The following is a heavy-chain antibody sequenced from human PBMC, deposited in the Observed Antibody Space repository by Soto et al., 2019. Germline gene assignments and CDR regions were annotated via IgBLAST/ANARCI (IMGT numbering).Heavy chain of an antibody. J-gene: IGHJ2*01. CDR1: GYTFTSYV. D-gene: IGHD2-21*01. V-gene: IGHV1-3*01. CDR3: ARNIPATGYFDL. CDR2: IDAGNGKT. Sequence: ASVKVSCKASGYTFTSYVIHWVRQAPGQTCEWMGWIDAGNGKTEYSQKFRGRIAFTRDTSASTAYLELSSLRSEDTAIYYCARNIPATGYFDLWGRGTQVTVSS.